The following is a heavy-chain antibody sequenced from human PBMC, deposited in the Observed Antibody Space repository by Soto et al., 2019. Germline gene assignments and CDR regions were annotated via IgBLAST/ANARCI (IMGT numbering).Heavy chain of an antibody. CDR3: AREELGFSSGWYYFDY. CDR2: IKQDGSEK. D-gene: IGHD6-19*01. CDR1: GFTFSSYW. J-gene: IGHJ4*02. V-gene: IGHV3-7*05. Sequence: EVQLVESGGGLVQPGGSLRLSCAASGFTFSSYWMSWVRQAPGKGLEWVANIKQDGSEKYYMDSVKGRFTITRDNTKNSLYLHMNSLRAEDTDVYYCAREELGFSSGWYYFDYWGQGTLFTVSS.